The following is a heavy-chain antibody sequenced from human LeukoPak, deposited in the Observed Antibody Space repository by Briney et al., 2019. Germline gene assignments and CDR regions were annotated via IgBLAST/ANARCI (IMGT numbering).Heavy chain of an antibody. CDR3: ARAFCSGGPCYHSRGWFDP. J-gene: IGHJ5*02. CDR1: GGSISSGSYY. CDR2: IYTSGST. Sequence: PSETLSLTCTVSGGSISSGSYYWSWIRQPAGKGLEWIGRIYTSGSTNYNPSLKSRVTISVDTSKNQFSLKLSSVTAADTAVYYCARAFCSGGPCYHSRGWFDPWGQGTLVTVSS. V-gene: IGHV4-61*02. D-gene: IGHD2-15*01.